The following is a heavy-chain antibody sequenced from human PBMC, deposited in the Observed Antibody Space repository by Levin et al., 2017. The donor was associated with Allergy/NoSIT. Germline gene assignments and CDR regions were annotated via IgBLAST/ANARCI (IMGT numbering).Heavy chain of an antibody. V-gene: IGHV3-23*01. Sequence: GGSLRLSCAASGFTFSSYAMSWVRQAPGKGLEWVSGISGSGGSTYYADSVKGRFTISRDNSKNALYLQMNSLRAEDTAVYYCAKDPSSSGWPKDFDYWGQGTLVTVSS. CDR1: GFTFSSYA. J-gene: IGHJ4*02. D-gene: IGHD6-19*01. CDR3: AKDPSSSGWPKDFDY. CDR2: ISGSGGST.